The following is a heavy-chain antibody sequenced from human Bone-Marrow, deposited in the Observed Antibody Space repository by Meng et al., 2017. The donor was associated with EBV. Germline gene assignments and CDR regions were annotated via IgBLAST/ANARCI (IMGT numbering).Heavy chain of an antibody. J-gene: IGHJ4*02. CDR2: INAGNGNT. Sequence: GGGGRGRGGWVRVGGKAGGESWRAGGVEGGGEGGGQRLEWMGWINAGNGNTKYSQKFQDRVTITRDTSATTGYMELSSLRSEDTAVYYCVRGPPVGVPGPGDYWGQGTLVTVSS. CDR3: VRGPPVGVPGPGDY. CDR1: GESWRAGG. D-gene: IGHD2-21*01. V-gene: IGHV1-3*01.